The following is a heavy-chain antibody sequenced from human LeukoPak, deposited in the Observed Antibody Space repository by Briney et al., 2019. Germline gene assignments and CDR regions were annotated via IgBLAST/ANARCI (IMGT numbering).Heavy chain of an antibody. CDR3: AKDGSWGDYQFYFYIDV. J-gene: IGHJ6*03. Sequence: GGSLRLSCAVSGFSFGNSAMSWVRQAPGKGLEWISGISASGHYTYTADSLKGRFTISRDNSKNTLYLQMNSLRAEDTALYYCAKDGSWGDYQFYFYIDVWGKGTTVTASS. CDR1: GFSFGNSA. D-gene: IGHD3-16*01. V-gene: IGHV3-23*01. CDR2: ISASGHYT.